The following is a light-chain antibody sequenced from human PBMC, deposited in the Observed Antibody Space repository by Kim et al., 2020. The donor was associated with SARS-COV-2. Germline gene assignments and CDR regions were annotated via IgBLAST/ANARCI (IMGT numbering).Light chain of an antibody. CDR2: GAS. Sequence: EIVMTQSPATLSVSPGERATLACRASQSVSRNLAWMQQNPGKAPRLLIYGASTRATGIPARFSGSGFGTQFTLTISSLQSEEFAVYYCQQYNNWPSFGPGTKVDIK. J-gene: IGKJ3*01. CDR3: QQYNNWPS. CDR1: QSVSRN. V-gene: IGKV3-15*01.